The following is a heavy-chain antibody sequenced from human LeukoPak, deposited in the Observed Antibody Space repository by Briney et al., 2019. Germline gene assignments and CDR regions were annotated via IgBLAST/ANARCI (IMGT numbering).Heavy chain of an antibody. CDR2: VYYNGNT. V-gene: IGHV4-39*01. D-gene: IGHD2/OR15-2a*01. CDR3: ARLLSPGWFDP. J-gene: IGHJ5*02. Sequence: SETLFLTCTVSGGSISSSGSYWAWIRQPPGKGLEWIANVYYNGNTYYNSSLKSRVTISADTSKNQFSLNLRSVTAADTAVYYCARLLSPGWFDPWGQGTMVIVSS. CDR1: GGSISSSGSY.